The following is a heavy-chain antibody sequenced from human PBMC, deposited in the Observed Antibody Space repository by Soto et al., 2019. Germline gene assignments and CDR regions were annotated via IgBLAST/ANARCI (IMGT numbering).Heavy chain of an antibody. D-gene: IGHD3-10*01. CDR1: GYTFTGYY. CDR2: INPNSGGT. J-gene: IGHJ6*02. V-gene: IGHV1-2*02. Sequence: ASVKVSCKASGYTFTGYYMHWVRQAPGQGLEWMGWINPNSGGTNYAQKFQGRVTMTTDTSISTAYMELSRLRSDDTAVYYCARDIGSTMVRGVTYYYYGMDVWGQGTTVTVS. CDR3: ARDIGSTMVRGVTYYYYGMDV.